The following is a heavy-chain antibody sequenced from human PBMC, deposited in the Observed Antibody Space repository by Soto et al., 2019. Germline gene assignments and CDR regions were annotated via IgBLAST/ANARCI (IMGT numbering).Heavy chain of an antibody. D-gene: IGHD1-26*01. CDR2: IRNKANYYTT. CDR1: GFPFSDLY. J-gene: IGHJ4*02. V-gene: IGHV3-72*01. Sequence: EVQEVESGGGLVQPGGSLRLSCAASGFPFSDLYIDWVRQAPGKGLEWVARIRNKANYYTTDYAASVKGRFTISRDDSTNSVCLQTNTLKPASLALYYVPRVGGRRPWGAGTLFFASS. CDR3: PRVGGRRP.